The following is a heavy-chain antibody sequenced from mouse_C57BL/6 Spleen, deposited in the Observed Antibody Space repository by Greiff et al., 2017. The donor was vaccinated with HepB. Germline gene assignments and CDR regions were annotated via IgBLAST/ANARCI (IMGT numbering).Heavy chain of an antibody. CDR2: ISSGGSYT. CDR1: GFTFSSYG. Sequence: DVKLVESGGDLVKPGGSLKLSCAASGFTFSSYGMSWVRQTPDKRLEWVATISSGGSYTYYPDSVKGRFTISRDNAKNTLYLQMSSLKAEDTAMYYCARQGITGTEYDFDYWGQGTTLTVSS. J-gene: IGHJ2*01. CDR3: ARQGITGTEYDFDY. V-gene: IGHV5-6*02. D-gene: IGHD4-1*01.